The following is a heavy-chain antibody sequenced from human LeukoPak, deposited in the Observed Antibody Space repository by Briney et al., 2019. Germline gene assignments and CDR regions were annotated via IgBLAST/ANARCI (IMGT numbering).Heavy chain of an antibody. D-gene: IGHD2-2*02. CDR2: ISASGGGA. CDR3: AKDVRRAEYCSATTCYTSSFDS. CDR1: GFTFSSHA. Sequence: GGSLRLSCAASGFTFSSHAMSWVRQAPGKGLEWVSTISASGGGAYYADSVKGRFTISRDNYKDTLSLQMNTLRAEDTAVYYCAKDVRRAEYCSATTCYTSSFDSWGQGTLVTVSS. V-gene: IGHV3-23*01. J-gene: IGHJ4*02.